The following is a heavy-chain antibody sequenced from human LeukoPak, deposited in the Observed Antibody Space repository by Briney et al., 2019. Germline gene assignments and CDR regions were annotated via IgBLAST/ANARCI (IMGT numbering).Heavy chain of an antibody. D-gene: IGHD3-10*01. J-gene: IGHJ4*02. CDR1: GGSFRGHY. CDR2: INHSGST. CDR3: ARPHYGSGSLDS. V-gene: IGHV4-34*01. Sequence: SETLSLTCAVYGGSFRGHYWTWIRQPPGKGLEWIGEINHSGSTTYNPSLNNRVTISVDTSKNQSSLKLTSVTAADTAVYYCARPHYGSGSLDSWGQGTLVTVSS.